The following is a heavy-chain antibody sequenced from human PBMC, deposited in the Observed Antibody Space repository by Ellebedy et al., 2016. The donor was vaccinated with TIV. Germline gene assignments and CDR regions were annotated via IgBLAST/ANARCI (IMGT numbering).Heavy chain of an antibody. V-gene: IGHV3-74*01. CDR1: GLILSNYW. CDR2: IRGDGIST. J-gene: IGHJ4*02. D-gene: IGHD3-3*01. CDR3: ARDGVGLIDLDS. Sequence: GGSLRLSXAASGLILSNYWMHWVRQVPGKGLVWVSHIRGDGISTSYADSVKGRFTISRDNAKNTMYLQMNSLRAEDTAVYYCARDGVGLIDLDSWGQGTLVTVSS.